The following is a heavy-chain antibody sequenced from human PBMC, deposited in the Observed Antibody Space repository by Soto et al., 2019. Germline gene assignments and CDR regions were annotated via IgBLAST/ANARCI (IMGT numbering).Heavy chain of an antibody. CDR2: IWHDGSNK. J-gene: IGHJ6*02. D-gene: IGHD1-26*01. CDR1: GFTFSSYG. Sequence: QVQLVESGGGVVQPGRSLRLSCAASGFTFSSYGMHWVRQAPGKGLEWVAVIWHDGSNKYYADSVKGRFIISRDNSKNTLYLQMNSLRAEDTAVYYWARAQYSGSYIRMDVWGQGTTVTVSS. CDR3: ARAQYSGSYIRMDV. V-gene: IGHV3-33*01.